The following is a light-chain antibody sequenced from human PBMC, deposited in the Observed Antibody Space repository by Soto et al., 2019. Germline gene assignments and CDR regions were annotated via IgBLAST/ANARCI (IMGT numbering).Light chain of an antibody. CDR1: QSISTY. CDR2: AAS. CDR3: QQSYSTPPT. Sequence: DIQMPQYPSSLSASLGDRFTITCLASQSISTYLHWYQQKPGKAPNLLIYAASTLQSGVPSRFSGSGSGTDFTLTISSLQPEDFATYYCQQSYSTPPTFGQGTKVDI. V-gene: IGKV1-39*01. J-gene: IGKJ1*01.